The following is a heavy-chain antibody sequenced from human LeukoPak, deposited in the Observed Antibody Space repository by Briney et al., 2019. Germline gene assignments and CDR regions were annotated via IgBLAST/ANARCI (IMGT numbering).Heavy chain of an antibody. CDR3: ARQEACSTTTCPLDY. V-gene: IGHV1-18*01. CDR2: ISAYTGDT. J-gene: IGHJ4*02. D-gene: IGHD2-2*01. Sequence: GASVKVSCKASGYTFTSFGLSWVRQAPGQGLEWMGWISAYTGDTNYAQNFQVRLTMTTDTSTSTVYMELRSLRSDDTAVYYCARQEACSTTTCPLDYWGQGTLVTVSS. CDR1: GYTFTSFG.